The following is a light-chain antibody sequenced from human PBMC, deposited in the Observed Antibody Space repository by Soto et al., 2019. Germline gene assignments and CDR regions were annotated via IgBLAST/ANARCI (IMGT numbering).Light chain of an antibody. CDR1: QGISSY. J-gene: IGKJ3*01. V-gene: IGKV1-8*01. CDR2: AAS. Sequence: AIRMTQSPSSLSASTGDRVTITCRASQGISSYLAWYQQKPGKAPKLLIYAASTLQSGVPSRFSGSGSGTDFPLTIRCLQSEDFATYYCQQYYSYPFTFGPGTKVDI. CDR3: QQYYSYPFT.